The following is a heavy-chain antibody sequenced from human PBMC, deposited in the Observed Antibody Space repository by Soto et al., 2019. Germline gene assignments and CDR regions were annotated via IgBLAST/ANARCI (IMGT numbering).Heavy chain of an antibody. D-gene: IGHD4-17*01. V-gene: IGHV3-74*01. CDR3: ARSRSRGDWFDP. J-gene: IGHJ5*02. CDR2: INSDGSST. CDR1: GFTFSIYW. Sequence: GCRVISRTASGFTFSIYWMHWVRQAPGKGLVWVSLINSDGSSTSYADSVKGRFTISRDNAKNTLYLQMNSLRAEDTAVYYCARSRSRGDWFDPWGQGTLVTVYS.